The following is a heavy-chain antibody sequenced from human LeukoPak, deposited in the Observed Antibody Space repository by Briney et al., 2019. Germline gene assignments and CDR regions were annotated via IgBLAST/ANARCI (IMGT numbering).Heavy chain of an antibody. CDR3: ARDEYRSRWLHR. CDR1: GFTLSNHW. CDR2: IKGDGSEK. J-gene: IGHJ5*02. D-gene: IGHD5-24*01. Sequence: GGSLRHSCAPSGFTLSNHWTSWVGLAPGKWLKWVANIKGDGSEKWYADSVKGRFTISRDNAQNPVHLQMNSLRAEDTSVYHCARDEYRSRWLHRWGQGTLVTVTS. V-gene: IGHV3-7*01.